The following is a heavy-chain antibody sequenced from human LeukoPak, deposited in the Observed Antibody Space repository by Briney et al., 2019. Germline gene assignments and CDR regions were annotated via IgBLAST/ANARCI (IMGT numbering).Heavy chain of an antibody. CDR1: GFTFSGYV. D-gene: IGHD6-13*01. CDR2: IRYDGSNK. Sequence: GGSLRLSCAASGFTFSGYVMTWVRQAPGKGLEWVAFIRYDGSNKYYADSVKGRFTISGDNSKNTVSLQMNSLRPEDAAVYYCAKRGYSSSWNFDSWGQGTLVTVSS. CDR3: AKRGYSSSWNFDS. V-gene: IGHV3-30*02. J-gene: IGHJ4*02.